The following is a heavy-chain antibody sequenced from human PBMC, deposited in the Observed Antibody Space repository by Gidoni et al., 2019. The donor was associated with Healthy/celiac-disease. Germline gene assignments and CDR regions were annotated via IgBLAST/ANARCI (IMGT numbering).Heavy chain of an antibody. CDR1: GGSFSDYY. V-gene: IGHV4-34*02. Sequence: QVQLQQWGAGLLKPSETLSLTCAVYGGSFSDYYWSWIRQPPGKGLEWIGEINHSGSTNYNPSLKSRVTISVDTSKTPFSLKLSSVTAADTAVYYCARGLKGVTPNTNWFDPWGQGTLVTVSS. CDR2: INHSGST. CDR3: ARGLKGVTPNTNWFDP. D-gene: IGHD2-21*02. J-gene: IGHJ5*02.